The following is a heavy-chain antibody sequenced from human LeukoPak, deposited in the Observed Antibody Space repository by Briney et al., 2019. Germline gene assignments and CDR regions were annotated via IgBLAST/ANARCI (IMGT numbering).Heavy chain of an antibody. CDR1: GGSISSGGYY. V-gene: IGHV4-31*03. Sequence: SETLSLTCTVSGGSISSGGYYWSWIRQHPGKGLEWIGYIYYSGSTYYNPSLKSRVTISVDTSKNQFSLKLSSVTAADTAVYYCARGPKYYYDSSGYLGDVYFDYWSQGTLVTVSS. CDR3: ARGPKYYYDSSGYLGDVYFDY. J-gene: IGHJ4*02. D-gene: IGHD3-22*01. CDR2: IYYSGST.